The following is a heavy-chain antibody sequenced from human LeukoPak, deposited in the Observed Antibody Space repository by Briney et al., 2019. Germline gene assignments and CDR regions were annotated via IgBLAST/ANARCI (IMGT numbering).Heavy chain of an antibody. J-gene: IGHJ6*03. CDR1: GYTFTSYG. Sequence: VASVKVSCKASGYTFTSYGISWVRQAPGQGLEWMGWISAYNGDTNYAQKLQGRVTMTTDTSTSTAYMELRSLRSDDTAVYYCARGKASSRGYYYYYMDVWGKATTVTVSS. CDR2: ISAYNGDT. CDR3: ARGKASSRGYYYYYMDV. V-gene: IGHV1-18*01.